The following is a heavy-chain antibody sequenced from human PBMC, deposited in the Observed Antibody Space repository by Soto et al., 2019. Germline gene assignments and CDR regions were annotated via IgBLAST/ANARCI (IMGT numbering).Heavy chain of an antibody. CDR3: ATRFYTSGALFDY. J-gene: IGHJ4*02. CDR1: GGSISDHY. CDR2: IYNGGRT. V-gene: IGHV4-59*11. D-gene: IGHD2-2*02. Sequence: SETLSLTCTVSGGSISDHYYMWIRQSPGKGLEYIGYIYNGGRTDYNPSLKSRVIISVDTSKNQFSLKLTSVTAADTAVYYCATRFYTSGALFDYWGQGTPVTVSS.